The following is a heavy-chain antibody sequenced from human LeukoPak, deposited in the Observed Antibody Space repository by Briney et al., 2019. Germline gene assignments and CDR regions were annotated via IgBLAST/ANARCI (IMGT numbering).Heavy chain of an antibody. CDR2: INHSGST. V-gene: IGHV4-39*07. CDR3: ARAQRDITIFRSEYYFDY. D-gene: IGHD3-3*01. CDR1: GGSISSGGYY. J-gene: IGHJ4*02. Sequence: PSETLSLTCTVSGGSISSGGYYWSWIRQPPGKGLEWIGEINHSGSTNYNPSLKSRVTISVDTSKNQFSLKLSSVTAADTAVYYCARAQRDITIFRSEYYFDYWGQGTLVTVSS.